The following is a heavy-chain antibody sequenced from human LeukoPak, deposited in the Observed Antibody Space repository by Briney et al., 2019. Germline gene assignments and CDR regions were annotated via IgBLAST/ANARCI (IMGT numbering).Heavy chain of an antibody. J-gene: IGHJ4*02. D-gene: IGHD4/OR15-4a*01. Sequence: PSETLSLTCTVSGGSXSSSSYYWGXXRQPXGKGLEWIGGIYYSGNTYYNPSLKSRGTISVDTSKNQFSLKLSAVTAADTAMYYCARAKTLFDYWGQGTLVTVSS. CDR2: IYYSGNT. V-gene: IGHV4-39*01. CDR1: GGSXSSSSYY. CDR3: ARAKTLFDY.